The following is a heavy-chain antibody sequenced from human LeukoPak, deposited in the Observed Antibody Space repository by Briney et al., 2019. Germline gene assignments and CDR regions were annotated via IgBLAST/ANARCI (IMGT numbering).Heavy chain of an antibody. V-gene: IGHV1-2*02. D-gene: IGHD6-13*01. CDR2: INPNSGGT. J-gene: IGHJ4*02. CDR3: ARGGWQQLDIRFDY. Sequence: GASVKVSCKASGYTFTSYGISWVRQAPGQGLEWMGWINPNSGGTNYAQKFQGRVTMTRDTSISTAYMELSRLRSDDTAVYYCARGGWQQLDIRFDYWGQGTLVTVSS. CDR1: GYTFTSYG.